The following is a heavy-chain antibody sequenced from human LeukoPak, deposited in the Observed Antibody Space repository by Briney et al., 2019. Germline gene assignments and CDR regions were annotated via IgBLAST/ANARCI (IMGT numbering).Heavy chain of an antibody. CDR1: GYCFTSYW. D-gene: IGHD5-18*01. J-gene: IGHJ4*02. CDR3: ARQEMGYRGYSYGPFDY. Sequence: GESLKISCKGSGYCFTSYWISWVRQMPGKGLEWMGRIDPSDSYTNYSPSFQGHVTISADKSISTAYLQWSSLKASDTAMYYCARQEMGYRGYSYGPFDYWGQGTLVTVSS. V-gene: IGHV5-10-1*01. CDR2: IDPSDSYT.